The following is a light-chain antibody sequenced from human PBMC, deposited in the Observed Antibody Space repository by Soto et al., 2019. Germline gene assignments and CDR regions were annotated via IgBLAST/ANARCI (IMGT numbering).Light chain of an antibody. CDR1: SSDVGGYNY. J-gene: IGLJ2*01. CDR2: NVS. Sequence: ALTQPASVSGSPGQSITISCTGTSSDVGGYNYVSWYQQHPGKAPKLMIYNVSNRPSGVSNRFSGSKSGNTASLTISGLQAEDEAHYYCSSFTSNNTVLFGGGTKVTVL. V-gene: IGLV2-14*01. CDR3: SSFTSNNTVL.